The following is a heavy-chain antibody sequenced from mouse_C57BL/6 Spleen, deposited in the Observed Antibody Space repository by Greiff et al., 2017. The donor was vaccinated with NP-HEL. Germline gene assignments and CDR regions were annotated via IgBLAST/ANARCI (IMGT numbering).Heavy chain of an antibody. CDR1: GYTFTDYY. Sequence: EVQLQQSGPELVKPGASVKISCKASGYTFTDYYMNWVKQSHGKSLEWIGDINPNNGGTSYNQKFKGKATLTVDKSSSTAYMELRSLTSEDSAVYYCAMGVRITTVVADYWGQGTTLTVSS. D-gene: IGHD1-1*01. J-gene: IGHJ2*01. CDR2: INPNNGGT. V-gene: IGHV1-26*01. CDR3: AMGVRITTVVADY.